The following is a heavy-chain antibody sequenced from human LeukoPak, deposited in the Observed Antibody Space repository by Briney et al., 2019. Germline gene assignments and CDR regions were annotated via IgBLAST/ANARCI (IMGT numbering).Heavy chain of an antibody. V-gene: IGHV1-2*02. Sequence: ASVKVSCKASGYTFTGYYMHWVRQAPGQGLEWMGWINPNSGGTNYAQKFQGRVTMTRDTSISTAYMELSRLRSDDTAVFYCARVEYSREIDFWDYWSQGTLVTVSS. J-gene: IGHJ4*02. D-gene: IGHD3/OR15-3a*01. CDR3: ARVEYSREIDFWDY. CDR1: GYTFTGYY. CDR2: INPNSGGT.